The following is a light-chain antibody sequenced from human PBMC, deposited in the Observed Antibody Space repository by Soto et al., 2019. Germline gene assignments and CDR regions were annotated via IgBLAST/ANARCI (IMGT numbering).Light chain of an antibody. CDR3: CSYAGDSTPYV. CDR2: EVS. V-gene: IGLV2-23*02. Sequence: QAAQSQPVSLSGQPGLSITISCTGTSSDFGNYNLVSWYQQHPGKAPKLMIYEVSKRPSGVSNRFSGSKSVNTASLTISGLQAEDEADYYCCSYAGDSTPYVFGTGTKVTVL. J-gene: IGLJ1*01. CDR1: SSDFGNYNL.